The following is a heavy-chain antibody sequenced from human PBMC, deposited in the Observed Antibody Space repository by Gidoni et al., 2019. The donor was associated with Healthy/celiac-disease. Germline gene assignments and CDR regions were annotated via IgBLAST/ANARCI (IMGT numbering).Heavy chain of an antibody. J-gene: IGHJ4*02. V-gene: IGHV3-13*01. Sequence: EVQLVKSGGGFVQPGVSLRLSCAASGFTFSSYDMHWVRQATGKGLEWVSSIGTAGDTYYPGSVKGRFTISREHAKISLYLQMNSLRAGDSAVYYCARGSSSAEIDYWGQGTLVTVSS. D-gene: IGHD6-6*01. CDR1: GFTFSSYD. CDR2: IGTAGDT. CDR3: ARGSSSAEIDY.